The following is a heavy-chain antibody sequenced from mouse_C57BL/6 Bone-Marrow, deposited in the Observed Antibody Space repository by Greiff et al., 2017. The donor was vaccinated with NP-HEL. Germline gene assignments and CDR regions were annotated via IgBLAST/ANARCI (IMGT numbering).Heavy chain of an antibody. CDR1: GYSITSAYY. CDR3: ASGDYYGSSYGARDY. V-gene: IGHV3-6*01. Sequence: EVKLLESGPGLVKPSQSLSLTCSVTGYSITSAYYWNWIRQFPGNKLEWMGYISSDGSTNYNPSLQNRIPITRATAKNQFFLKLNSVTTEDTATYYCASGDYYGSSYGARDYWGQGTSVTVSS. J-gene: IGHJ4*01. D-gene: IGHD1-1*01. CDR2: ISSDGST.